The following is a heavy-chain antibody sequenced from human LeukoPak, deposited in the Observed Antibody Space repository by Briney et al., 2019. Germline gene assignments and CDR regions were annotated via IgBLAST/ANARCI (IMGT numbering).Heavy chain of an antibody. J-gene: IGHJ4*02. D-gene: IGHD1-1*01. CDR1: GYTFTTYY. CDR3: ARNVGSGLDY. CDR2: INPSGGST. V-gene: IGHV1-46*01. Sequence: ASVRVSCKASGYTFTTYYIHWVRQAPGQGLEWMGMINPSGGSTSYAQKFQVRVTMTRDTSTSTVYMELSSLRSDDTVVYYCARNVGSGLDYWGQGTLVTVSS.